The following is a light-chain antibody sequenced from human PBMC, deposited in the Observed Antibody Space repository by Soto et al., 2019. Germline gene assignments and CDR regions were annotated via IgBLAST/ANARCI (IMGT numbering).Light chain of an antibody. Sequence: DIQMTQSPCSLSASVGDRVTITCRTSQSISIYLNWYQQIPGKAPKLLIYASSNLHTGVPSRFSGSASGTDFTLTISSLQPEDSATYYCQQTYSNPRTFGQGTKVDIK. CDR2: ASS. CDR3: QQTYSNPRT. J-gene: IGKJ1*01. CDR1: QSISIY. V-gene: IGKV1-39*01.